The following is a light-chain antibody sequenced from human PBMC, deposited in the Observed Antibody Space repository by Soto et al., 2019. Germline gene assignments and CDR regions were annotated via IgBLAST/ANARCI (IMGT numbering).Light chain of an antibody. CDR3: QTWDTGIQV. CDR2: LNSDGSH. CDR1: SGHSSYS. J-gene: IGLJ2*01. Sequence: QPVLTQSPSASASLGASVKLTCTLSSGHSSYSIAWHQQQPDKGPRYLMKLNSDGSHNKGDGTPDRFSGSSSGAERYLTISGLQSEDEADYYCQTWDTGIQVFGGGTKLTVL. V-gene: IGLV4-69*01.